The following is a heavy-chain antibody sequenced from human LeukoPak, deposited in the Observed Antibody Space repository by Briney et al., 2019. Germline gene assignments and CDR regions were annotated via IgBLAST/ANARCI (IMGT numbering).Heavy chain of an antibody. D-gene: IGHD6-13*01. CDR1: GYTLTGYY. V-gene: IGHV1-2*02. CDR2: INPNSGGT. Sequence: ASVRVSCKASGYTLTGYYMHWVRQAPGQGLEWMGWINPNSGGTNYAQKSQGRVTMTRDTSISTEYMELSRLRSDDTEVYYCARVALIAAGDYYYYMDVWGKGTPVTVSS. CDR3: ARVALIAAGDYYYYMDV. J-gene: IGHJ6*03.